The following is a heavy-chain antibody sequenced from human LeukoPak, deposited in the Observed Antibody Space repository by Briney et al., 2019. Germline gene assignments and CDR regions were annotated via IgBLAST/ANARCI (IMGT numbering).Heavy chain of an antibody. CDR1: GGTFSSYA. J-gene: IGHJ4*02. V-gene: IGHV1-69*13. CDR2: IIPIFGTA. Sequence: ASVKVSCKASGGTFSSYAISWVRQAPGQGLEWMGGIIPIFGTANYAQKFQGRVTITADESTSTAYMELSSLRSEDTAVYYCARDPIEYSRSSIYFDYWGQGTLVTVSS. D-gene: IGHD6-6*01. CDR3: ARDPIEYSRSSIYFDY.